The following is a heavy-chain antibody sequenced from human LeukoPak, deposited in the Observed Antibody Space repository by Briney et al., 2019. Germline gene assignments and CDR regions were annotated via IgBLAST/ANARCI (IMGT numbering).Heavy chain of an antibody. V-gene: IGHV1-18*01. Sequence: ASVKVSCKASGYTFTSYGISWVRQAPGQGLEWMGWISAYNGNTNYAQKLQGRVTMTTDTSTSTAYMELRSLRSEDTAVYYCARCNWNDRHYYYYGMDVWGQGTTVTVSS. CDR3: ARCNWNDRHYYYYGMDV. J-gene: IGHJ6*02. CDR2: ISAYNGNT. D-gene: IGHD1-1*01. CDR1: GYTFTSYG.